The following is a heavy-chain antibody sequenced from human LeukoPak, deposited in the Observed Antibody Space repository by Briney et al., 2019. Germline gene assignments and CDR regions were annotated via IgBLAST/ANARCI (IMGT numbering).Heavy chain of an antibody. V-gene: IGHV3-64*01. CDR1: GGSISSGG. Sequence: LSLTCTVSGGSISSGGYYWSWVRQAPGKGLEYVTAISSNGGSTYYANSVKVRFTISRDNSKNTLYLQMGSLRAEDMAVYYCARSPGEVVNPEYAFDIWGQGTMVTVSS. D-gene: IGHD3-10*01. CDR2: ISSNGGST. J-gene: IGHJ3*02. CDR3: ARSPGEVVNPEYAFDI.